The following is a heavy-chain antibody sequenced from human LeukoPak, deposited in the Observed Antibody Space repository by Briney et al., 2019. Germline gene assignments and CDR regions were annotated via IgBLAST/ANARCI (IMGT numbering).Heavy chain of an antibody. CDR3: ARHVSRYDFWSGIVGDAFDI. V-gene: IGHV4-61*02. D-gene: IGHD3-3*01. Sequence: PSQTLSLTCAVSGGSISSGSYYWSWIRQPAGKGLEWIGRIYTSGSTNYNPSLKSRVTISVDTSKNQFSLKLSSVTAADTAVYYCARHVSRYDFWSGIVGDAFDIWGQGTMVTVS. CDR2: IYTSGST. CDR1: GGSISSGSYY. J-gene: IGHJ3*02.